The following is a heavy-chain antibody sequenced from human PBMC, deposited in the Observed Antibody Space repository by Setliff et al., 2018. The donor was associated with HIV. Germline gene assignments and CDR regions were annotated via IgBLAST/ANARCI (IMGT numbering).Heavy chain of an antibody. CDR3: ARRGFSSGWGAFDI. V-gene: IGHV5-51*01. J-gene: IGHJ3*02. CDR1: GYSFTSYW. CDR2: IYPGDSDN. D-gene: IGHD6-19*01. Sequence: GESLKISCKGSGYSFTSYWIAWVRQMPGKGPEWMGIIYPGDSDNRYSPSFQGQVTISADKFINTAYLQWSSLKASDTAMYCCARRGFSSGWGAFDIWGQGTMVTVSS.